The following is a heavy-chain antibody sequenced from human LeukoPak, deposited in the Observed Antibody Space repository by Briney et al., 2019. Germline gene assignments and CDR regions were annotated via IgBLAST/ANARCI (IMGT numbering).Heavy chain of an antibody. CDR1: GGSFSGYY. D-gene: IGHD2-2*01. V-gene: IGHV4-34*01. J-gene: IGHJ5*02. CDR3: ARSFKYCSSTSCHVNWFDP. Sequence: PSETLSLTCAVYGGSFSGYYWSWIRQPPGKGLEWIGEINHSGSTNYNPSLKSRVTISVDTSKNQFSLKLSSVTAADTAVYYCARSFKYCSSTSCHVNWFDPWGQGTLVTVSS. CDR2: INHSGST.